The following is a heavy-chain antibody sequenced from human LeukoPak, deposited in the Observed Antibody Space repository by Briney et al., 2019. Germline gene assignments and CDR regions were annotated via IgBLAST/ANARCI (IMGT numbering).Heavy chain of an antibody. D-gene: IGHD2-2*01. CDR3: ARGGEVCSSSSCYREHDY. Sequence: ASVKVSCKASGYTFTGYYMHWVRQAPGQGLEWMGWINPKSGGTTYEQKFQGRVTMTRDTSTSTAYMELSRLSSDDTAVYYCARGGEVCSSSSCYREHDYWGQGTLVTVSS. V-gene: IGHV1-2*02. CDR1: GYTFTGYY. CDR2: INPKSGGT. J-gene: IGHJ4*02.